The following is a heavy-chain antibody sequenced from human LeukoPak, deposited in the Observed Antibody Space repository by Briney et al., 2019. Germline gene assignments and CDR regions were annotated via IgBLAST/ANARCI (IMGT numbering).Heavy chain of an antibody. CDR2: INQGGRET. CDR1: GFTFSSYW. D-gene: IGHD4-23*01. V-gene: IGHV3-7*03. J-gene: IGHJ4*02. CDR3: ARAGYGGALDY. Sequence: PGGSLRLSCAASGFTFSSYWMSCVRQAPGKGLEWVANINQGGRETYYVDSVKGRFTISRDNAKNSLYLQMNSLRAKDTAVYYCARAGYGGALDYWGQGTLVTVSS.